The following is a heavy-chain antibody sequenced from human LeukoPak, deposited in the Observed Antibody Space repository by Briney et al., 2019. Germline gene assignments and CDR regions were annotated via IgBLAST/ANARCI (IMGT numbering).Heavy chain of an antibody. Sequence: QTGGSLRLSCAASGFTFDDYAMHWVRQAPGKGLEWVSGISWNSGSIGYADSVKGRFTISRDNAKNSLYLQMNSLRAEDTALYYCAKDKRRYSYGYGDAFDIWGQGTMVTVSS. CDR1: GFTFDDYA. J-gene: IGHJ3*02. CDR2: ISWNSGSI. D-gene: IGHD5-18*01. V-gene: IGHV3-9*01. CDR3: AKDKRRYSYGYGDAFDI.